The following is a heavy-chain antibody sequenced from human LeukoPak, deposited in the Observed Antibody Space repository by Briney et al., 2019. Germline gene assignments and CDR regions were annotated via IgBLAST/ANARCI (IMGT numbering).Heavy chain of an antibody. CDR1: GFTFSNAW. J-gene: IGHJ4*02. D-gene: IGHD2-2*01. V-gene: IGHV3-74*01. CDR2: INTDGSIR. CDR3: ARGAMPDY. Sequence: GGSLRLSCAASGFTFSNAWMSWVRQAPGKGLVWVSRINTDGSIRNYADSVKGRFTISRDNAKNTLHLQMNSLRAEDTAVYYCARGAMPDYWGQGTLVTVSS.